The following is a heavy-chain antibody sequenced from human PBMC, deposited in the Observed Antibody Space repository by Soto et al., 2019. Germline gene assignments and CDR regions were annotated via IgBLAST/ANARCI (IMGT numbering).Heavy chain of an antibody. V-gene: IGHV1-69*06. CDR3: ARYFDTHYCGKDYYYGMDV. CDR2: IIPIFGTA. D-gene: IGHD3-9*01. CDR1: GGTFSSYA. Sequence: QVQLVQSGAEVKKPGSSVKVSCKASGGTFSSYAISWVRQAPGQGLEWMGGIIPIFGTANYAQKFQGRVTITADKSTSTAYMELSSLRPEDTAVYYWARYFDTHYCGKDYYYGMDVWGQGTTVTVSS. J-gene: IGHJ6*02.